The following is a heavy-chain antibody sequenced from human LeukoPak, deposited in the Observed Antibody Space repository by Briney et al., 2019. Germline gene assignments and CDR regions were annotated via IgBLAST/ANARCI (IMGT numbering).Heavy chain of an antibody. J-gene: IGHJ6*03. Sequence: SVKVSCKASGGTFSSYAISWVRQAPGQGLEWMGGIIPIFGTANYAQKFQGRVTITADKSTSTAYMELSSLRSEDTAVYYCARARDGARHSMDVWGKGTTVTISS. CDR2: IIPIFGTA. D-gene: IGHD5-24*01. CDR3: ARARDGARHSMDV. CDR1: GGTFSSYA. V-gene: IGHV1-69*06.